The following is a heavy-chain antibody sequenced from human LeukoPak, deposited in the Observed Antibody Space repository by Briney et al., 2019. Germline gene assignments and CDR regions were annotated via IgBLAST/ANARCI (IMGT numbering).Heavy chain of an antibody. Sequence: GGSLRLSCAASGFTFSNAWMSWVRQAPGKGLEWVGRIKSKPDGGAIDYAAPVKGRFIISRDDSKDMLYLQMNSLKTEDTGVYYSTRDKLELRQFDYWGQGTLVTVSS. CDR1: GFTFSNAW. CDR2: IKSKPDGGAI. J-gene: IGHJ4*02. V-gene: IGHV3-15*01. D-gene: IGHD1-26*01. CDR3: TRDKLELRQFDY.